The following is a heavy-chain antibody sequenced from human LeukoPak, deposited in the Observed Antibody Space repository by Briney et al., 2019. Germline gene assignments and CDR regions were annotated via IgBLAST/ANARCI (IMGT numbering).Heavy chain of an antibody. V-gene: IGHV3-9*01. CDR1: GFTFDDYA. CDR3: AKDSRFDP. J-gene: IGHJ5*02. Sequence: PGRSLRLSCAASGFTFDDYAMHWVRQAPGKGLEWVSGISWNSGSIGHADSVKGRFTISRDNAKNSLYLQMNSLRAEDTALYYCAKDSRFDPWGQGTLVTVSS. CDR2: ISWNSGSI.